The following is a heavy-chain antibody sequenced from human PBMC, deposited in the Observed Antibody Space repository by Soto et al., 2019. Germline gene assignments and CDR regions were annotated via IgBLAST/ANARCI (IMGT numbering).Heavy chain of an antibody. J-gene: IGHJ5*02. CDR3: AHNLNDILTPKNYNWFDP. Sequence: QITLKESGPPLVKPTQTLTLTCTFSGFSLSTSGVGVGWIRQPPGKALEWLALIYWDDDKRYSPSLKSRLTITKDTSKNQVVLTMTNMDPVDTATYYCAHNLNDILTPKNYNWFDPWGQGTLVTVSS. CDR2: IYWDDDK. V-gene: IGHV2-5*02. CDR1: GFSLSTSGVG. D-gene: IGHD3-9*01.